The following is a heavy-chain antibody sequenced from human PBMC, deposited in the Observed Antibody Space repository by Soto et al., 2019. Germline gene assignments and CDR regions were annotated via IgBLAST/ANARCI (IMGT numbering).Heavy chain of an antibody. D-gene: IGHD3-16*01. Sequence: QVQLQESGPGLVKPSQTLSLTCTVSGGSITSGDYYWSWIRQPPGKGLQWIGYIYYSGTTYYNPSLKSRVSLSMDTSKTQFSLQLRAVTGEDTAMYYCAREPWGCSYVCNFDNWGQGTLVTVSS. CDR3: AREPWGCSYVCNFDN. V-gene: IGHV4-30-4*01. J-gene: IGHJ4*02. CDR2: IYYSGTT. CDR1: GGSITSGDYY.